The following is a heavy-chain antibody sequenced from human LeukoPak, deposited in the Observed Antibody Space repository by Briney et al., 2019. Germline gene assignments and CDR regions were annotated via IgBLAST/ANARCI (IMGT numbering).Heavy chain of an antibody. V-gene: IGHV4-34*01. CDR3: ARGPPVDYYDGSGYYYFDY. J-gene: IGHJ4*02. CDR2: INHSGRT. Sequence: SETLSLTCAVYGGSFSGYYWSWIRQPPGKGLEWIGEINHSGRTKYNPSLKSRVTISGDTSKNQFSLKLSSVTAADTAVYYCARGPPVDYYDGSGYYYFDYWGQGTLVTVSS. D-gene: IGHD3-22*01. CDR1: GGSFSGYY.